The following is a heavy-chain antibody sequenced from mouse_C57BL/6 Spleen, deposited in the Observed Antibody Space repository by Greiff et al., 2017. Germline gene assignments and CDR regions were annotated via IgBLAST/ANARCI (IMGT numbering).Heavy chain of an antibody. CDR1: GYAFSSYW. J-gene: IGHJ3*01. D-gene: IGHD2-5*01. CDR3: ARSSYSNYEFAY. Sequence: QVQLQQSGAELVKPGASVKISCKASGYAFSSYWMNWVKQRPGKGLEWIGQIYPGDGDTNYNGKFKGKATLTADKSSSTAYMQLSSLTSEDSAVYFYARSSYSNYEFAYWGQGTLLTVSA. CDR2: IYPGDGDT. V-gene: IGHV1-80*01.